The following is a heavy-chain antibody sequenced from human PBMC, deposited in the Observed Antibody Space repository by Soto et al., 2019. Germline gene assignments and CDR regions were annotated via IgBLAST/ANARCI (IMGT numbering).Heavy chain of an antibody. CDR1: GFTFGDYA. Sequence: SLRLSCTASGFTFGDYAMSWFRQAPGKGLEWVGFIRSKAYGGTTEYAASVKGRFTISRDDSKSIAYLQMNSLKTEDTAVYYCTRANYDYVWGSPIPDYWGQGTLVTVSS. CDR3: TRANYDYVWGSPIPDY. J-gene: IGHJ4*02. CDR2: IRSKAYGGTT. V-gene: IGHV3-49*03. D-gene: IGHD3-16*01.